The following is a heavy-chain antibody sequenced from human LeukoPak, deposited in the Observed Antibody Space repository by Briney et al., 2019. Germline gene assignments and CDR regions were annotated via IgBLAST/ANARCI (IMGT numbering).Heavy chain of an antibody. V-gene: IGHV4-34*01. D-gene: IGHD6-19*01. Sequence: SETLSLTCAVYGGSFSGYYWSWIRQPPGKGLEWIGEINHSGSTNYNPSLKSRVTISVDTSKNQFSLKLSSVTAADTAVYYCARRGQWLVPNFDYWGQGTLVTVSS. CDR3: ARRGQWLVPNFDY. J-gene: IGHJ4*02. CDR2: INHSGST. CDR1: GGSFSGYY.